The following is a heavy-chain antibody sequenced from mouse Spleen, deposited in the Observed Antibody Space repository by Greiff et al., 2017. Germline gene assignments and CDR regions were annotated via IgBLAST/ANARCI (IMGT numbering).Heavy chain of an antibody. CDR1: GFTFSSYA. CDR3: ARGGFAY. CDR2: ISSGGGNT. J-gene: IGHJ3*01. Sequence: DVRLVESGGGLVKRGGSLKLSCAASGFTFSSYAMSWVRQTPEKRLERVATISSGGGNTYYPDSVKGRFTISRDNAKNTLYLQMSSLKSEDTAMYYCARGGFAYWGQGTLVTVSA. V-gene: IGHV5-9*04.